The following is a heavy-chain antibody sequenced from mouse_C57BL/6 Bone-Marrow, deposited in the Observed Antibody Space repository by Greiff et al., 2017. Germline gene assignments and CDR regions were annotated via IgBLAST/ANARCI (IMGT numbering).Heavy chain of an antibody. Sequence: VKLQQPGAELVRPGSSVKLSCKASGYPFTSYWMHWVKQRPIQGLEWIGNIDPSDSETHYNQKFKDKATLTVDKSSSTAYMQLSSLTSEDSAVYYCARDWDDYFDYWGQGTTLTVSS. J-gene: IGHJ2*01. CDR2: IDPSDSET. V-gene: IGHV1-52*01. CDR3: ARDWDDYFDY. D-gene: IGHD4-1*01. CDR1: GYPFTSYW.